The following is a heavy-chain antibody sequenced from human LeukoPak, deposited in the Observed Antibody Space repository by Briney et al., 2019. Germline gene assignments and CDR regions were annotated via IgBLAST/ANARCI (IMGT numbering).Heavy chain of an antibody. CDR2: ISSNGGST. CDR3: VKEAGGDYTYFDY. V-gene: IGHV3-64D*06. J-gene: IGHJ4*02. D-gene: IGHD4-17*01. Sequence: PGRSLRLSCAASGFTFSSYAMHWVRQAPGKGLEYVSAISSNGGSTYYADSVKGRFTISRDNSKNTLYLQMSSLRAEDTAVYYCVKEAGGDYTYFDYWGQGTLVTVSS. CDR1: GFTFSSYA.